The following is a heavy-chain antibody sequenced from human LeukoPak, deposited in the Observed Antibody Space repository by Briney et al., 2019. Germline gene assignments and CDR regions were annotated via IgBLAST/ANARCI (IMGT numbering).Heavy chain of an antibody. D-gene: IGHD6-13*01. CDR1: GYTFTSYG. V-gene: IGHV1-18*01. CDR2: ISAYNGNT. CDR3: AREIIAAAGKNWFDP. Sequence: ASVKVSCKASGYTFTSYGISWVRQAPGQGLEWMGWISAYNGNTNYAQKLQGRVTMTTDTSTSTAYMELRSLRSDDTAVYYCAREIIAAAGKNWFDPWGQGTLVTVSS. J-gene: IGHJ5*02.